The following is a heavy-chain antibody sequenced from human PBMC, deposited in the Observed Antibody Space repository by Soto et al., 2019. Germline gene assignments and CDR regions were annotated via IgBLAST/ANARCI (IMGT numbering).Heavy chain of an antibody. CDR1: GYIFNGYA. D-gene: IGHD4-17*01. CDR2: VSPSNRNT. J-gene: IGHJ4*02. CDR3: ARVNGDYVFDY. Sequence: QVQLVQSGAEVKKPGASVKVSCKASGYIFNGYAISWVRQAPGQGLEWMGWVSPSNRNTNYAQKVEGRVTMTTDTSPTTAYMELRSLRSDDTAVYFCARVNGDYVFDYWGQGTLVTVSS. V-gene: IGHV1-18*01.